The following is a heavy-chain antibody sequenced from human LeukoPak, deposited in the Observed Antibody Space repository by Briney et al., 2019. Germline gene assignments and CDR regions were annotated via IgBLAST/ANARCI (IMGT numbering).Heavy chain of an antibody. V-gene: IGHV3-66*01. CDR2: IYSDGTT. CDR1: GFTVSSNY. J-gene: IGHJ6*02. CDR3: ATRAEGYYYGSGSYYGMDV. D-gene: IGHD3-10*01. Sequence: GGSLRLSCAASGFTVSSNYMSWVRQAPGKGLEWVSLIYSDGTTYYADSVKGRFTTSRDNSKNTQYLQMDSLRAEDTAVYFCATRAEGYYYGSGSYYGMDVWGQGTTVTVSS.